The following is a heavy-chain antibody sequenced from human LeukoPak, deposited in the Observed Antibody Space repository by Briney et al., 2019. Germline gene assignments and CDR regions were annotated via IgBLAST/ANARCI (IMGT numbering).Heavy chain of an antibody. V-gene: IGHV3-11*01. J-gene: IGHJ4*02. CDR1: GFTLSDFY. Sequence: GGSLRLSCVASGFTLSDFYMSWIRQAPGKGLEWLADIGSSDSIISYADSLRGRSTISRDYAKNSLHLQMNSLRDEDTAVYYCGRETVAGTFDYWGQGTLVTVSS. D-gene: IGHD6-19*01. CDR3: GRETVAGTFDY. CDR2: IGSSDSII.